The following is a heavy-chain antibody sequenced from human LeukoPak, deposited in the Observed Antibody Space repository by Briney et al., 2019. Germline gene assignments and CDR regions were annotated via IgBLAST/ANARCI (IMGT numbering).Heavy chain of an antibody. CDR1: GFIFSNCG. V-gene: IGHV3-30*18. Sequence: GRSLRLSCAASGFIFSNCGMHWVRQAPGKGLEWVAVISYDGSKKYYADSVKGRFTISRDNSKNTVYLQMNGLRAEDTAMFYCSKDSSFGDYRAYIDYWGQGTLVTVSS. CDR2: ISYDGSKK. CDR3: SKDSSFGDYRAYIDY. D-gene: IGHD4-11*01. J-gene: IGHJ4*02.